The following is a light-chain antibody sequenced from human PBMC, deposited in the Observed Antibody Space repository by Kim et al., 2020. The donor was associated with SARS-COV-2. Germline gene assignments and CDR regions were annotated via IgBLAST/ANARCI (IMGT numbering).Light chain of an antibody. CDR1: SSDGGGYNY. V-gene: IGLV2-11*01. J-gene: IGLJ3*02. CDR3: CSYAGSYTFEV. CDR2: DVS. Sequence: QSVTISCTGTSSDGGGYNYVSWDQQHPGKAPKLMIYDVSKRPSGVPDRFSGSKSGNTASLTISGLQAEDEADYYCCSYAGSYTFEVFGGGTQLTVL.